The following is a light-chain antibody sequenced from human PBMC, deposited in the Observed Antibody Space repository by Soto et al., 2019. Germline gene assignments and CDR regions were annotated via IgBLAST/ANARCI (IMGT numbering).Light chain of an antibody. CDR1: QNINTY. CDR3: QQLNTLPFT. V-gene: IGKV1-39*01. CDR2: AAS. Sequence: DIQMTQSPSSLSASVGDRVTITCRASQNINTYLNWYQQKPGKAPKLLIFAASSLQSGVPSRFSGSGSGTEFTLTISGLLPEDFATYHCQQLNTLPFTFGQGTRLEIK. J-gene: IGKJ5*01.